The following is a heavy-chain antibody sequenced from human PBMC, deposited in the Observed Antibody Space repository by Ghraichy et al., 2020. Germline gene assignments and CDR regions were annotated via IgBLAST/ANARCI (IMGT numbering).Heavy chain of an antibody. CDR1: GGSISSSSYY. D-gene: IGHD6-13*01. V-gene: IGHV4-39*01. J-gene: IGHJ6*02. CDR3: ASLTIAAAGTDYYYYYGMDV. CDR2: IYYSGST. Sequence: SETLSLTCTVSGGSISSSSYYWGWIRQPPGKGLEWIGSIYYSGSTYYNPSLKSRVTISVDTSKNQFSLKLSSVTAADTAVYYCASLTIAAAGTDYYYYYGMDVWGQGTTVTVSS.